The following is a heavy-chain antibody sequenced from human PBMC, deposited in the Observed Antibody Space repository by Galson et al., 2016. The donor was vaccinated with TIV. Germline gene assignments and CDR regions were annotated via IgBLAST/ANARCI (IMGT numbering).Heavy chain of an antibody. Sequence: SLRLSCAGSGFAFSSYAMTWNRQAPGKGLERVSFISASGDLIHYPDSVKGRFTVSRDNSKSSLFLQMDSLRVEDTATYYCVKMIGTTAYDYWGQGTLVSVSA. CDR2: ISASGDLI. CDR1: GFAFSSYA. J-gene: IGHJ4*02. V-gene: IGHV3-23*01. D-gene: IGHD1/OR15-1a*01. CDR3: VKMIGTTAYDY.